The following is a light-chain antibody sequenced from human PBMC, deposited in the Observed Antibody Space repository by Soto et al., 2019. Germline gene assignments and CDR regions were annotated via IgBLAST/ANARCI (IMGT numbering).Light chain of an antibody. CDR1: QNISNY. J-gene: IGKJ5*01. V-gene: IGKV3-11*01. CDR3: QQRSNWPRIT. Sequence: IVLTQSPATLSFSPRKRATLSCMASQNISNYLIWYQQKPGQAPRLLIYDVSNRATGIPARFSGSGSGTDFTLTISSLEPEDFALYYCQQRSNWPRITFGQGTRLEIK. CDR2: DVS.